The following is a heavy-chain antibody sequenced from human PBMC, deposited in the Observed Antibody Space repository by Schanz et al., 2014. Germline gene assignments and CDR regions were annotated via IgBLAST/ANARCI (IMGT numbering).Heavy chain of an antibody. D-gene: IGHD6-25*01. CDR2: IYGDGSST. Sequence: VQLVESGGCVVQPGRSLKLSCAASGFTFSSYGMSWVCQAPGKGLEWVSRIYGDGSSTFYADSVKGRFTISRDNSKNTLYLQMNSLRAEDTAIYYCAKRVAAAGTTYYFDYWGQGTLVTVSS. CDR1: GFTFSSYG. V-gene: IGHV3-23*04. CDR3: AKRVAAAGTTYYFDY. J-gene: IGHJ4*02.